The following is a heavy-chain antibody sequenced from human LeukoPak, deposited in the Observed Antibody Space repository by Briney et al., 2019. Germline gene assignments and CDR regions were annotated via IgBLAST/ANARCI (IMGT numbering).Heavy chain of an antibody. CDR1: GLNFSSRW. CDR2: IKEDGSEK. V-gene: IGHV3-7*03. Sequence: GGSLRLSCAAAGLNFSSRWMNWVRQAPGQGLEWVACIKEDGSEKHYVDSVKGRFTISRDNGKNSLYLQMNSLRAEDTAVYYCARDSGWWRFDFWGQGTLVTVSS. D-gene: IGHD6-13*01. J-gene: IGHJ4*02. CDR3: ARDSGWWRFDF.